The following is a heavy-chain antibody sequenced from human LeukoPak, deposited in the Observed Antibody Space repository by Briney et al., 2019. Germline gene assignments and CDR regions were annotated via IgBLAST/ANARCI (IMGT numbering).Heavy chain of an antibody. CDR1: GFTFSSYG. D-gene: IGHD6-19*01. Sequence: RPGRSLRLSCAASGFTFSSYGMHWVRQAPGKGLEWVAVIWYDGSNKYYADSVKGRFTIPRDNSKNTLYLQMNSLRAEDTAVYYCARDHSSGWYSDYFDYWGQGTLVTVSS. CDR3: ARDHSSGWYSDYFDY. CDR2: IWYDGSNK. V-gene: IGHV3-33*01. J-gene: IGHJ4*02.